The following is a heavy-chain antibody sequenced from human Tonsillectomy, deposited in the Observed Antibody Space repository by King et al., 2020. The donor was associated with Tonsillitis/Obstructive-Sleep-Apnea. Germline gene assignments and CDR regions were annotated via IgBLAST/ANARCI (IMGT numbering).Heavy chain of an antibody. J-gene: IGHJ4*02. V-gene: IGHV4-31*03. D-gene: IGHD4-17*01. Sequence: VQLQESGPGLVKPSHTLSLTCTVSGGSISSGGYYWSWIRQHPGKGLEWIGYIYYSGTTYYNPSLKSRVTISVETSQSQFSLKLSSVTAVDTAVYYCARGDDYDNYLDYWGQGTLVTVSS. CDR1: GGSISSGGYY. CDR2: IYYSGTT. CDR3: ARGDDYDNYLDY.